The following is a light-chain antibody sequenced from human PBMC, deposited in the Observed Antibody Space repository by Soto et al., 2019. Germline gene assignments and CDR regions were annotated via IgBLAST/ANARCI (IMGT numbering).Light chain of an antibody. CDR1: SGHSTYT. CDR3: QTWGTGTL. J-gene: IGLJ2*01. CDR2: VNSDGSH. Sequence: QSVLTQSPSASASLGASVKITCTLSSGHSTYTIAWHQQQPEKGPRFLMKVNSDGSHIKGDGIPDRFSGSSSGDQRYLTISSLQSEDEADYYCQTWGTGTLFGGGTQLTVL. V-gene: IGLV4-69*01.